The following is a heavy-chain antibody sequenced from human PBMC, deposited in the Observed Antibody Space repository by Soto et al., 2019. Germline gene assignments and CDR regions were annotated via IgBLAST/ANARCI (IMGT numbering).Heavy chain of an antibody. CDR1: GYTFTGYY. J-gene: IGHJ4*02. D-gene: IGHD3-10*01. Sequence: QVQLVQSGAEVKKPGASVKVSCKASGYTFTGYYMHWVRQAPGQGLEWMGWINPNSGGTNYAQKFQGWVTVTRDTSISTAYMELSRLRSDDTAVYYCARGVSSYYGSGSGQPYFDYWGQGTLVTVSS. CDR2: INPNSGGT. V-gene: IGHV1-2*04. CDR3: ARGVSSYYGSGSGQPYFDY.